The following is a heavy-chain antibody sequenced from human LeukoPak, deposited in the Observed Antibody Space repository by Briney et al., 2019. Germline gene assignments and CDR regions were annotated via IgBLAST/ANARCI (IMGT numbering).Heavy chain of an antibody. D-gene: IGHD2-2*01. CDR3: AKQLGYCSSTSCSNYYYGMDV. J-gene: IGHJ6*04. CDR2: ISYDGSNK. V-gene: IGHV3-30*18. Sequence: GGSLRLSCAASGFTFSSYGMHWVRQAPGKGLEWGAVISYDGSNKYYADSVKGRFTISRDNSKNTLYLQMNSLRAEDTAVYYCAKQLGYCSSTSCSNYYYGMDVWGKGTTVTVSS. CDR1: GFTFSSYG.